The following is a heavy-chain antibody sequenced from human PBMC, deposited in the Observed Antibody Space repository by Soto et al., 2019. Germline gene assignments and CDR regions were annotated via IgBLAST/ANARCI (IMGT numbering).Heavy chain of an antibody. CDR3: ARDSWDDILTGPHYYYGMDV. V-gene: IGHV4-31*03. Sequence: PSETLSLTCTVSGGSISSGGYYWSWIRQHPGKGLEWIGYIYYSGSTYYNPSPKSRVTISVDTSKNQFSLKLSSVTAADTAVYYCARDSWDDILTGPHYYYGMDVWGQGTTVTVSS. CDR1: GGSISSGGYY. D-gene: IGHD3-9*01. CDR2: IYYSGST. J-gene: IGHJ6*02.